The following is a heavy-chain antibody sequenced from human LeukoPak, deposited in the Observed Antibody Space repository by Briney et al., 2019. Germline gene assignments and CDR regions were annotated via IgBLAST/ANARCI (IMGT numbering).Heavy chain of an antibody. CDR3: ARVQVPDYYMDV. CDR1: GYTFTSYD. V-gene: IGHV1-8*01. CDR2: MNPNSGNT. J-gene: IGHJ6*03. Sequence: GASVKVSCKASGYTFTSYDINWVRQATGQGLEWMGWMNPNSGNTGYAQKFQGRVTMTRSTSISTAYMELSSLRSEDTAVYYCARVQVPDYYMDVWGKGTTVTISS.